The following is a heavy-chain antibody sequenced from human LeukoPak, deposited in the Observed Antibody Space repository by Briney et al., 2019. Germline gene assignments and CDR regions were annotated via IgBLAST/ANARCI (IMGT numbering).Heavy chain of an antibody. J-gene: IGHJ4*02. CDR2: IIPVFGTS. Sequence: SVKVSCKASGYTITNNYMHWVRQAPGQGLEWMGGIIPVFGTSRYPQRFQGRVTITADETTSTAYMELSSLRSEDIAIYYCARLHYTDSPLGPYYFDYWGQGTLVTVSS. D-gene: IGHD2-2*02. CDR1: GYTITNNY. V-gene: IGHV1-69*13. CDR3: ARLHYTDSPLGPYYFDY.